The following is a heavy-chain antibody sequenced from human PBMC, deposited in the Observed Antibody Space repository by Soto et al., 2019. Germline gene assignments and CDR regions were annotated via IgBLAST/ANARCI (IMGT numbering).Heavy chain of an antibody. V-gene: IGHV3-23*01. Sequence: GGSLRLSCAASGFTFSSYAMSWVRQAPGKGLEWVSAISGSGGSTYYADSVKGRFTISRDNAKNSLYLQMNSLRAEDTAVYYCASCSGGSCYSSDYWGQGTLVTVSS. J-gene: IGHJ4*02. D-gene: IGHD2-15*01. CDR1: GFTFSSYA. CDR2: ISGSGGST. CDR3: ASCSGGSCYSSDY.